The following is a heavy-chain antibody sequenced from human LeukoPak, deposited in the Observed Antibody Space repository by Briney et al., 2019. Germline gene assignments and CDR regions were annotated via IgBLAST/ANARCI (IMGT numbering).Heavy chain of an antibody. J-gene: IGHJ5*02. CDR3: ARCYYDYVWGSYRPNWFDP. CDR2: IYYSGST. CDR1: GGSISSGDYY. V-gene: IGHV4-30-4*08. D-gene: IGHD3-16*02. Sequence: SETLSLTCTVSGGSISSGDYYWRWIRQPPGKGLEWIGYIYYSGSTYYNPSLKSRVTISVDTSKNQFSLKLSSVTAADTAVYYCARCYYDYVWGSYRPNWFDPWGREPWSPSPQ.